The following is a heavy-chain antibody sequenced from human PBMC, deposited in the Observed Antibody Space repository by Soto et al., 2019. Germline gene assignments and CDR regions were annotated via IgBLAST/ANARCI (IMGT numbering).Heavy chain of an antibody. Sequence: EVQLLESGGGLVQPGGSLRLSCAASGFTFSSYAMSWVRQAPGKGLEWVSAISGSGGSTYYADSVKGRFTISRDNSKNTLYLQMNSLRAEDTAVYYCAKDSLNNRAVAGTRFYWGQGTLVTVSS. D-gene: IGHD6-19*01. V-gene: IGHV3-23*01. CDR3: AKDSLNNRAVAGTRFY. J-gene: IGHJ4*02. CDR2: ISGSGGST. CDR1: GFTFSSYA.